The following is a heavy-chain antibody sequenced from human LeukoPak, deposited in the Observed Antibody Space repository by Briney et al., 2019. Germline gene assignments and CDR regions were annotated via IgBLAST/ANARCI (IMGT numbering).Heavy chain of an antibody. CDR2: ISYDGSNK. CDR1: GFTFSSYA. Sequence: GGSLRLSCAASGFTFSSYAMHWVRQAPGRGLEWVAVISYDGSNKYYADSVKGRFPIHRDNSKNTLYLQMNSLRAEDTAVYYCARDSSQPRVGITGANWCDPWRQGPGHSVSS. J-gene: IGHJ5*02. V-gene: IGHV3-30*04. CDR3: ARDSSQPRVGITGANWCDP. D-gene: IGHD1-20*01.